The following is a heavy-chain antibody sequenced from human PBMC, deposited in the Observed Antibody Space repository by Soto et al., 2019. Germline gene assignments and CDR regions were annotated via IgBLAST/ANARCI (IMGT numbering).Heavy chain of an antibody. V-gene: IGHV3-30*18. CDR1: GFTFSSYG. D-gene: IGHD6-13*01. CDR2: ISYDGSNK. CDR3: AKDIAAAAYYFDY. J-gene: IGHJ4*02. Sequence: PGGSLRLSCAASGFTFSSYGMHWVRQAPGKELEWVAVISYDGSNKYYADSVKGRFTISRDNSKNTLYLQMNSLRAEDTAVYYCAKDIAAAAYYFDYWGQGTLVTVSS.